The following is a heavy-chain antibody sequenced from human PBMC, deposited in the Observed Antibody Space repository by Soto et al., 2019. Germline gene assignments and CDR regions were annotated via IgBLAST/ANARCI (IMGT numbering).Heavy chain of an antibody. Sequence: PSETLSLTCIVSGGSVGSGAYYWSWIRQPPGSAVEWIGYIQYSGDTNYNSSLKSRVTISVDRSRNRFSLKLTSVTDADTAFYYCVRHDYADRTFDLWGQGTKVTVSS. CDR3: VRHDYADRTFDL. CDR2: IQYSGDT. J-gene: IGHJ3*01. CDR1: GGSVGSGAYY. D-gene: IGHD5-12*01. V-gene: IGHV4-61*08.